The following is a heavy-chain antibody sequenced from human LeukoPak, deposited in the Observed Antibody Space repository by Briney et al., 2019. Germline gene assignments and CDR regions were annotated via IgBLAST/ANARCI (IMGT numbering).Heavy chain of an antibody. V-gene: IGHV4-59*01. CDR1: GGPLSTYT. Sequence: PSETLSLTCSVSGGPLSTYTWSWVRQSPGKGLEWIGYIYHGGTTNNSPSLKSRATISAHTARNQFSLRLRSVTAADTAIYYCARDTSVGSGMQYWGQGTLVSVSS. D-gene: IGHD3-10*01. CDR3: ARDTSVGSGMQY. CDR2: IYHGGTT. J-gene: IGHJ4*02.